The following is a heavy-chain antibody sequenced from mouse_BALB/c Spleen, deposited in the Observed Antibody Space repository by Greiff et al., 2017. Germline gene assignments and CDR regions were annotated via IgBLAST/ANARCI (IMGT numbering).Heavy chain of an antibody. CDR3: TTYRYDWYFDV. D-gene: IGHD2-14*01. CDR1: GFTFSNYW. J-gene: IGHJ1*01. CDR2: IRLKSNNYAT. Sequence: EVKLVESGGGLVQPGGSMKLSCVASGFTFSNYWMNWVRQSPEKGLEWVAEIRLKSNNYATHYAESVKGRFTISRDDSKSSVYLQMNNLRAEDTGIYYCTTYRYDWYFDVWGAGTTVTVSS. V-gene: IGHV6-6*02.